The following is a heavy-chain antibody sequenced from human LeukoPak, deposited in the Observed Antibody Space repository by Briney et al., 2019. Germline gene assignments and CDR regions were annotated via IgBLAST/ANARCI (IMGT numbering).Heavy chain of an antibody. CDR3: ARRPLYAAGIPDS. CDR1: GGSVSSGSYY. D-gene: IGHD2-2*02. CDR2: IYYSGTT. Sequence: SETLSLTCTVSGGSVSSGSYYWSWIRQPPGKGLEWLGSIYYSGTTYYNTSLKSRVTISVDTSKNQFSLKLSSVTAADTAVYYCARRPLYAAGIPDSWGQGTLVTVSS. J-gene: IGHJ4*02. V-gene: IGHV4-39*01.